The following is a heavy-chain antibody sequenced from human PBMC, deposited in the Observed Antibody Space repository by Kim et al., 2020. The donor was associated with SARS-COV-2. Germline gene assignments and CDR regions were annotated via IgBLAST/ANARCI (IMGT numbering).Heavy chain of an antibody. CDR1: GFTFSSYA. J-gene: IGHJ3*02. CDR2: ISGSGGST. CDR3: AKDRKLLEQQLVLDAFDI. D-gene: IGHD6-13*01. V-gene: IGHV3-23*01. Sequence: GGSLRLSCAASGFTFSSYAMSWVRQAPGKGLEWVSAISGSGGSTYYADSVKGRFTISRDNSKNTLYLQMNSLRAEDTAVYYCAKDRKLLEQQLVLDAFDIWGQGTMVTVSS.